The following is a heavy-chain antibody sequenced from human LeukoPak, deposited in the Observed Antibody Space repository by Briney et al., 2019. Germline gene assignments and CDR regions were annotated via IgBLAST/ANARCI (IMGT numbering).Heavy chain of an antibody. CDR3: ARDDDGGGLDY. CDR1: GGSISNYY. D-gene: IGHD3-16*01. CDR2: IYYSGST. J-gene: IGHJ4*02. Sequence: SETLSLTCTVSGGSISNYYWSWIRQPPGKGLEWIGSIYYSGSTYYNPSLKSRVTISVDTSKNQFSLKLSSVTAADTAVYYCARDDDGGGLDYWGQGTLVTVSS. V-gene: IGHV4-59*12.